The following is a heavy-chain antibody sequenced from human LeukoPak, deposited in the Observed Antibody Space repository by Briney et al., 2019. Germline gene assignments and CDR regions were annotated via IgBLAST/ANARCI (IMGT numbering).Heavy chain of an antibody. D-gene: IGHD2-15*01. J-gene: IGHJ4*02. V-gene: IGHV3-23*01. CDR2: ISGSGGST. Sequence: PGGFLRLSCAASGFTFSSYAMSWVRQAPGKGLEWVSAISGSGGSTYYADSVKGRFTISRDNSKNTLYLQMNSLRAEDTAVYYCAKGGYCSGGSCYGEVSPPDYWGQGTLVTVSS. CDR1: GFTFSSYA. CDR3: AKGGYCSGGSCYGEVSPPDY.